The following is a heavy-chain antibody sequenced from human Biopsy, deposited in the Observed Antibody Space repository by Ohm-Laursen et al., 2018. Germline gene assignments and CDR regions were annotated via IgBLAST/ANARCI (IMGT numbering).Heavy chain of an antibody. V-gene: IGHV3-33*01. CDR1: GFTFSSYG. D-gene: IGHD6-25*01. CDR2: IWYDGSRQ. Sequence: SLRLSCAAPGFTFSSYGMHWVRQAPGKGLEWVAVIWYDGSRQYYADSVKGRFTISRDNPKNTLYLQMNSLRAEDTAVYYCARDGAAGYGLDVWGQGTTVTVSS. J-gene: IGHJ6*02. CDR3: ARDGAAGYGLDV.